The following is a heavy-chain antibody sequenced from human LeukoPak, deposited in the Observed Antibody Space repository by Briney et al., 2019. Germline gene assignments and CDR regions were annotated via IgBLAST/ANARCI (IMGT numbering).Heavy chain of an antibody. Sequence: GGSLRLSCAASGFTFRNYWMHWVRQAPGKGLEWVSYISSSGSTIYYADSVKGRFTISRDNAKNSLYLQMNSLRAEDTAVYYCARGQYYFDYWGQGTLVTVSS. V-gene: IGHV3-11*01. CDR3: ARGQYYFDY. D-gene: IGHD5-24*01. J-gene: IGHJ4*02. CDR2: ISSSGSTI. CDR1: GFTFRNYW.